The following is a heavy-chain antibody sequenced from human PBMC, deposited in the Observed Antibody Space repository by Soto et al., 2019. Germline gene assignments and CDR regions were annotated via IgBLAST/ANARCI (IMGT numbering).Heavy chain of an antibody. V-gene: IGHV1-69*01. CDR3: ARSQGSSTSLEIYYYYYYGMDG. Sequence: QVQLVQSGAEVKKPGSSVKVSCKASGGTFSSYAISWVRQAPGQGLEWMGGIIPISGTANYAQKFQGRVTITAEESTSTAYMGVGSLRSEDTAVYYCARSQGSSTSLEIYYYYYYGMDGWGQGTKVTVSS. CDR2: IIPISGTA. CDR1: GGTFSSYA. D-gene: IGHD2-2*01. J-gene: IGHJ6*02.